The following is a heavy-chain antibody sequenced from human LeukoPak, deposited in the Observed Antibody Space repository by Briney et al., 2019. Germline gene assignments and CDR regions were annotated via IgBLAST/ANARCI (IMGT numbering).Heavy chain of an antibody. D-gene: IGHD1-26*01. CDR3: GRALGSGSYIDF. Sequence: SETLSLTCTVSGGSISNYYWSWIRQPAGKGLEWIGHIYSSGSTNYNPSLKSRVTMSLDTSNKQFSLKLNSATAADTAVYYCGRALGSGSYIDFWGQGTLVTVSS. J-gene: IGHJ4*02. CDR1: GGSISNYY. V-gene: IGHV4-4*07. CDR2: IYSSGST.